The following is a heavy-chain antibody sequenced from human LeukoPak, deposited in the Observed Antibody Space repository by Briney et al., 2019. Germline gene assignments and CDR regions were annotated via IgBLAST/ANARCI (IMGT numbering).Heavy chain of an antibody. D-gene: IGHD2-15*01. CDR3: ARGQKLGYCSGGSCYGPDFDY. J-gene: IGHJ4*02. CDR2: INHSGST. V-gene: IGHV4-39*07. CDR1: GGSIRSNSYY. Sequence: SETLSLTCTVSGGSIRSNSYYWSWIRQPPGKGLEWSGEINHSGSTNYNPSLKIRVTISVDTSKNQFYLKLSSVTAADTAVYYCARGQKLGYCSGGSCYGPDFDYWGQGTLVTVSS.